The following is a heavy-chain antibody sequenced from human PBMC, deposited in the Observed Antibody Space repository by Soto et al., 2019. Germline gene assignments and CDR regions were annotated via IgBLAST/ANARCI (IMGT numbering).Heavy chain of an antibody. D-gene: IGHD3-9*01. CDR2: IYYSGST. Sequence: SETLSLTCTVSGGSISTYYWSWIRHPPGKGLEWIGYIYYSGSTNYNPSLKSRVTISVDTSKNQFSLKLSSVTAADTAVYYCARGNYDFLTGYYIEYFDYWGQGTLVTVSS. CDR1: GGSISTYY. J-gene: IGHJ4*02. CDR3: ARGNYDFLTGYYIEYFDY. V-gene: IGHV4-59*01.